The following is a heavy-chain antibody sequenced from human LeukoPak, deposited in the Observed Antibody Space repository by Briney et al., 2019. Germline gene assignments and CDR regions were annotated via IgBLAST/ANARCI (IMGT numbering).Heavy chain of an antibody. V-gene: IGHV3-7*01. CDR3: ARGRFCDSGNCYLDY. Sequence: GGSLRLSSAASGYTFSDYWMSWVRQAPGKGLERVANIKPDGRDKYHVDSVKGRFTISRDNAKASLYLLMNSLRAEDTAVYYCARGRFCDSGNCYLDYWGQGTLVTVSS. J-gene: IGHJ4*02. CDR2: IKPDGRDK. D-gene: IGHD4-23*01. CDR1: GYTFSDYW.